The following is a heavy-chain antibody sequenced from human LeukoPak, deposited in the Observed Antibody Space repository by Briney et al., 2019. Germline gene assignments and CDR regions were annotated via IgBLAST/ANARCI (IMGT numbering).Heavy chain of an antibody. J-gene: IGHJ3*02. CDR2: IYYSGST. CDR3: GRYLKPSALSVFDI. D-gene: IGHD2-2*01. Sequence: SETLSLTCTVSGGSISNYYWSWIRQPPGKGLEWIGYIYYSGSTNYNPSLKSRATISVDTSKNQFSLKLSSVTAADTAVYYCGRYLKPSALSVFDIWGQGTMATVSS. CDR1: GGSISNYY. V-gene: IGHV4-59*01.